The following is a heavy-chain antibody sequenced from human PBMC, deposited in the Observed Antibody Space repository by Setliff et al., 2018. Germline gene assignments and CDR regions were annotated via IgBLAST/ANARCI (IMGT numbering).Heavy chain of an antibody. D-gene: IGHD6-6*01. CDR2: ISWNSGSI. J-gene: IGHJ4*02. V-gene: IGHV3-9*01. CDR1: GFTLSTYA. CDR3: ARGSSSSGVDY. Sequence: GGSLRLSCVASGFTLSTYAMSWVRQAPGKGLEWVSGISWNSGSIGYVDSVKGRFTIARDNAKNSLYLQMNSLRAEDTAVYYCARGSSSSGVDYWGQGTLVTVSS.